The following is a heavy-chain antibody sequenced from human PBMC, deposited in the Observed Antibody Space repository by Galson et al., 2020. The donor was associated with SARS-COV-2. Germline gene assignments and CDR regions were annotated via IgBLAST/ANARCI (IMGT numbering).Heavy chain of an antibody. CDR1: GGSISSGPYY. J-gene: IGHJ6*02. Sequence: SETLSLTCTVSGGSISSGPYYWSWIRQPAGKGLEWIGRIYKSGNTDYNPSLKSQVTISIDTSKNQFSLKLSSVTTADTAVYYCVRGNSPCVTSFGAISGTCGMDVWGQGTTVTVSS. CDR2: IYKSGNT. CDR3: VRGNSPCVTSFGAISGTCGMDV. D-gene: IGHD3-3*01. V-gene: IGHV4-61*02.